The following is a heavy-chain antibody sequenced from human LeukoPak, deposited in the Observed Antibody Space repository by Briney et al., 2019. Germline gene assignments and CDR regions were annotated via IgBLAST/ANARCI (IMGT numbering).Heavy chain of an antibody. Sequence: SETLSLTCTVSGGSISSNNYYWGWIRQPPGKGLEWIGNIYTTGSTYYSPSLKSRVTISVDRSKNQFSLKLSSVTAADTAVYYCVRSSSWYGDAFDIWGQGTMVTVSS. CDR1: GGSISSNNYY. CDR3: VRSSSWYGDAFDI. CDR2: IYTTGST. D-gene: IGHD6-13*01. V-gene: IGHV4-39*07. J-gene: IGHJ3*02.